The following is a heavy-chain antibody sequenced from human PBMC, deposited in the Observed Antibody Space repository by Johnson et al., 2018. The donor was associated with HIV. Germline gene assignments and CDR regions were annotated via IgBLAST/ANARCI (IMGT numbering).Heavy chain of an antibody. CDR2: IRYDGNNK. Sequence: QVQLVESGGGLVKPGGSLRLSCEASGFTVSSNFMTWVRQAPGKGLEWVSFIRYDGNNKYYTDSVKGRFTISRDNSKNTLYLQMNSLRAEDTAVYYCAKDLKSFRWGGNDAFDIWGQGTMVTVSS. CDR3: AKDLKSFRWGGNDAFDI. D-gene: IGHD5-24*01. CDR1: GFTVSSNF. V-gene: IGHV3-30*02. J-gene: IGHJ3*02.